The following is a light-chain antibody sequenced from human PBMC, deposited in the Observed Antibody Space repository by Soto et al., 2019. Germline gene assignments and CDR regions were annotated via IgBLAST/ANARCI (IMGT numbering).Light chain of an antibody. V-gene: IGKV1-39*01. CDR1: QNIDNY. J-gene: IGKJ4*01. Sequence: DIQMTQSPSSLSASLGDIVTITCRASQNIDNYLNWYQHKPGKAPKLLIYATSTLQSGVPARFSGSGSGTEFTLTISTPQSEDFATYFCQESYNSPAVSFGGGTKVDIK. CDR3: QESYNSPAVS. CDR2: ATS.